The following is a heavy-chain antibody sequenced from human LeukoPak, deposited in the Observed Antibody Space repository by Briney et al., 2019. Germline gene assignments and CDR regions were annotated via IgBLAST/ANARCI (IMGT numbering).Heavy chain of an antibody. D-gene: IGHD3-22*01. J-gene: IGHJ2*01. CDR3: ARAVRNYYESSAINWYFDL. CDR1: GFTFDDYG. CDR2: INWNGGST. Sequence: PGGSLRLSCAASGFTFDDYGMSWVRQAPGKGLEWVSGINWNGGSTGYADSVKGRFIIFRDNAKNSLYLQMNSLRAEDTALYFCARAVRNYYESSAINWYFDLWGRGTLVTVSS. V-gene: IGHV3-20*04.